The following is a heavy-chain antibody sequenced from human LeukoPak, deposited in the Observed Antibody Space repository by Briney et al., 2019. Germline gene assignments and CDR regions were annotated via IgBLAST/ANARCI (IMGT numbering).Heavy chain of an antibody. D-gene: IGHD3-22*01. CDR1: GYTFTGYY. CDR3: ARVRYYYDSSDYYIGY. CDR2: INPNSGGT. V-gene: IGHV1-2*06. J-gene: IGHJ4*02. Sequence: ASVKVSCKASGYTFTGYYMHWVRQAPGQGLEWMGRINPNSGGTNYAQKFQGRVTMTRDTSISTAYMELSRLRSDDTAVYYCARVRYYYDSSDYYIGYWGQGTLVTVSS.